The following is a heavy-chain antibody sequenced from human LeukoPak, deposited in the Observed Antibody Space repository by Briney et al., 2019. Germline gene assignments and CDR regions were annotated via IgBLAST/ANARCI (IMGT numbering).Heavy chain of an antibody. CDR3: ARDGAGLGFDY. V-gene: IGHV1-18*01. CDR1: GYTFTSYG. J-gene: IGHJ4*02. Sequence: ASVKVSCKASGYTFTSYGISWVRQAPGQGLEWMGWISAYNGNTSYAQKFQGRVTMTRDTSTSTVYMELSSLRSEDTAVYYCARDGAGLGFDYWGQGTLVTVSS. CDR2: ISAYNGNT. D-gene: IGHD6-19*01.